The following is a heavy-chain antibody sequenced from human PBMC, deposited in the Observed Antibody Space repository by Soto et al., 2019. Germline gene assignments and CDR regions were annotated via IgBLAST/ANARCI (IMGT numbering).Heavy chain of an antibody. Sequence: PGGSLRLSCAASGFTFSSYAMSWVRQAPGKGLEWVSAISGSGGSTYYADSVKGRFTISRDNSKNTLYLQMNSLRAEDTAVYYCAKDRYYDILTGYLGGVDYWGQGTLVTVSS. J-gene: IGHJ4*02. CDR1: GFTFSSYA. D-gene: IGHD3-9*01. CDR2: ISGSGGST. V-gene: IGHV3-23*01. CDR3: AKDRYYDILTGYLGGVDY.